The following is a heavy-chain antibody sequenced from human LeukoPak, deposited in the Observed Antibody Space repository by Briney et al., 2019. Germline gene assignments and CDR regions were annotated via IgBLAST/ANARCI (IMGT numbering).Heavy chain of an antibody. Sequence: SVKVSCKASGGTFSSYAISWVRQAPGQGLEWMGGIIPIFGTANYAQKFQGRVTITTDESTGTAFMELSSLRSEDTAVYYCASLTGYYNQKWFDPWGQGTLVTVSS. CDR3: ASLTGYYNQKWFDP. J-gene: IGHJ5*02. CDR2: IIPIFGTA. D-gene: IGHD3-9*01. CDR1: GGTFSSYA. V-gene: IGHV1-69*05.